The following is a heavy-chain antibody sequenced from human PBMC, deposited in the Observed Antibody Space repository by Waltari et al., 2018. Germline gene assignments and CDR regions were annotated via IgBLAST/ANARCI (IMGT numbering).Heavy chain of an antibody. V-gene: IGHV3-33*01. CDR1: GFTFSSYG. CDR3: AGGGGFLCDI. J-gene: IGHJ3*02. CDR2: IWVDGGNK. Sequence: QVQLVESGGGVVQPGRSLRLSCAASGFTFSSYGMHWVRQAPGKWLWWVAVIWVDGGNKYYADAVKGRFTLSRDNAKNSLYLQMNSLTTEDTAVYYGAGGGGFLCDIWGQGTLVTVSS. D-gene: IGHD3-3*01.